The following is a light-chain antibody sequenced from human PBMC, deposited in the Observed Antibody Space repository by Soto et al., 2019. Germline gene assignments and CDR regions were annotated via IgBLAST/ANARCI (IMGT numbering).Light chain of an antibody. V-gene: IGKV1-5*03. Sequence: DIQVTQSPSTLSASVGDRVTITCRASQSIASWLAWYQQKPGKAPKLLIYKASSLDSGVPSRFSGRGSGTEFTLTISSLQPDDFATYYCQQYDTYPLVTFGPGTKVDF. CDR3: QQYDTYPLVT. CDR2: KAS. CDR1: QSIASW. J-gene: IGKJ3*01.